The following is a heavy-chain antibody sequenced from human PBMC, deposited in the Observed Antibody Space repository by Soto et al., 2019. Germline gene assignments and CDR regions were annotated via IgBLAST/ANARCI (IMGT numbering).Heavy chain of an antibody. J-gene: IGHJ3*02. D-gene: IGHD5-12*01. Sequence: QVQLVQSGAEVKKPGSSVKVSCKASGGTFSSYAISWVRQAPGQGLEWMGGIIPIFGTANYAQKFQGRVTITEDKSTSKAYMELSSLGSEDTAVYYCAGDRRYGGYEDAFDIWGQGTMVTVSS. V-gene: IGHV1-69*14. CDR1: GGTFSSYA. CDR2: IIPIFGTA. CDR3: AGDRRYGGYEDAFDI.